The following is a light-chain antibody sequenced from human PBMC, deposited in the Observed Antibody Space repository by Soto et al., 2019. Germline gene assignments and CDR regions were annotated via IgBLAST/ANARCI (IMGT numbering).Light chain of an antibody. J-gene: IGLJ1*01. Sequence: QSVLTQPASVSGSPGQSITISCTGSSSDVGGHNYVSWYQHHPGKAPKLVIYEVSNRPSGVSYRFSASKSGNTASLTISGLQAADEADYFCCSYISSSSYVCGTGPKFTVL. CDR3: CSYISSSSYV. V-gene: IGLV2-14*01. CDR2: EVS. CDR1: SSDVGGHNY.